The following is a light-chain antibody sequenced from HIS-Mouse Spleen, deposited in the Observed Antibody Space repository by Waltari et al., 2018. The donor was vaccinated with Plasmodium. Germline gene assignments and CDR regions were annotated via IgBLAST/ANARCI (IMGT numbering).Light chain of an antibody. CDR1: QSVSSN. Sequence: EIVMTQSPATLSVSPRERAPLSCRASQSVSSNLAWYQQKPVQAPRLLIYGASTRATGIPARCSGSGSGTEFTLTISSLQSEDFAVYYCQQYNNWSFTFGPGNKVDIK. CDR2: GAS. CDR3: QQYNNWSFT. V-gene: IGKV3-15*01. J-gene: IGKJ3*01.